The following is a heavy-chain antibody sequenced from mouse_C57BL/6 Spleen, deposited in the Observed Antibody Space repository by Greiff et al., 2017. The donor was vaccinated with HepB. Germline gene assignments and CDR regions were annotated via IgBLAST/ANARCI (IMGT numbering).Heavy chain of an antibody. D-gene: IGHD1-1*01. V-gene: IGHV5-4*01. CDR2: ISDGGSYT. Sequence: EVQRVESGGGLVKPGGSLKLSCAASGFTFSSYAMSWVRQTPEKRLEWVATISDGGSYTYYPDNVKGRFTISRDNAKNNLYLQMSHLKSEDTAMYYCARGRSHYFDYWGQGTTLTVSS. CDR3: ARGRSHYFDY. CDR1: GFTFSSYA. J-gene: IGHJ2*01.